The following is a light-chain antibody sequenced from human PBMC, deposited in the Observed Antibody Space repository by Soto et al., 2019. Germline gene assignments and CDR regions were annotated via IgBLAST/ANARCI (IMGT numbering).Light chain of an antibody. CDR1: ESVSTNY. J-gene: IGKJ4*01. CDR3: QQYGSVPLT. V-gene: IGKV3-20*01. CDR2: GAS. Sequence: EIVLTQSPGTLSLSPGERATLSCRASESVSTNYLAWYQQKPGQAPRLLISGASSRATGIPDRFSGSGSGADFTLTINRQEPEDVAVYYCQQYGSVPLTFGGGTKVEIK.